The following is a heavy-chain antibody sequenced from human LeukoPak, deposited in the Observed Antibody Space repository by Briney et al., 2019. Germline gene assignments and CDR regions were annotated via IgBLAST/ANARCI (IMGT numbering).Heavy chain of an antibody. CDR2: IKQDGSEK. CDR3: ARILRYFDRGAFGI. CDR1: GFTFSSYW. Sequence: GGSLRLSCAASGFTFSSYWMSWVRQAPGKGLEWVANIKQDGSEKYYVDSVKGRFTISRDNAKNSLYLQMNSLRAEDTAVYYCARILRYFDRGAFGIWGQGTMVTVSS. J-gene: IGHJ3*02. V-gene: IGHV3-7*01. D-gene: IGHD3-9*01.